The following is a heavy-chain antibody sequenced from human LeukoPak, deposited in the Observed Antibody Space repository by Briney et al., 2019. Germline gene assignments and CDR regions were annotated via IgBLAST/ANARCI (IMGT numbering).Heavy chain of an antibody. CDR1: GFTFSSYA. V-gene: IGHV3-15*01. Sequence: PGRSLRLSCAASGFTFSSYAMHWVRQAPGKGLEWVGRIRSKTDGGTTDYAAPVKGRFTISGDDSKNTLYLQMNSLKTEDTAVYYCTTLSNRYYDFWSGYYQYNWFDPWGQGTLVTVSS. J-gene: IGHJ5*02. CDR2: IRSKTDGGTT. D-gene: IGHD3-3*01. CDR3: TTLSNRYYDFWSGYYQYNWFDP.